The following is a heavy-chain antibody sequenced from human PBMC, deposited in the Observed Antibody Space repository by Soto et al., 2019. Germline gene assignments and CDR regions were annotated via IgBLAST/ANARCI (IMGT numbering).Heavy chain of an antibody. CDR3: ARGGYCTSTSCYPPAT. Sequence: LSLTCAVSGGSISSGGYSWSWIRQPPGKGLEWSGYIYHSGSTYYNPSLKSRVTISVDRSKNQFSLKLSSVTAADTAVYYSARGGYCTSTSCYPPATWGHMPLVTVA. CDR2: IYHSGST. V-gene: IGHV4-30-2*01. J-gene: IGHJ4*03. CDR1: GGSISSGGYS. D-gene: IGHD2-2*01.